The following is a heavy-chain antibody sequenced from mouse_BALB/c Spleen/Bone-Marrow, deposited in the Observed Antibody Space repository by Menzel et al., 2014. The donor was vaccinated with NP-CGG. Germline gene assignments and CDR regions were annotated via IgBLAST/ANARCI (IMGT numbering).Heavy chain of an antibody. J-gene: IGHJ2*01. CDR1: GYAFSSSW. V-gene: IGHV1-82*01. CDR2: IYPGDGDT. Sequence: QVQLQQSGPELMKPGASVKISCKASGYAFSSSWMNWVKQRPGQGLEWIGRIYPGDGDTNYNGKFKGKATLTADKSSSTAYMQLSSLTSVDSAVYFCARWGITSYYFDYWGQGTTLTASS. CDR3: ARWGITSYYFDY. D-gene: IGHD2-4*01.